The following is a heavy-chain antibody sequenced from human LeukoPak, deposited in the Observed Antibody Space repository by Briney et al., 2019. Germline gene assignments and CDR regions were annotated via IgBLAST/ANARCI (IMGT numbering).Heavy chain of an antibody. CDR1: GYTFTGYY. Sequence: GASVKVSCKASGYTFTGYYMHWVRQAPGQGLEWMGWINPNSGGTNYAQKFQGRVTMTRDTSISTAYMELSRLRSDDTAVYYCARKQWLVLGAFDIWGQGTMVPVSS. CDR3: ARKQWLVLGAFDI. CDR2: INPNSGGT. J-gene: IGHJ3*02. V-gene: IGHV1-2*02. D-gene: IGHD6-19*01.